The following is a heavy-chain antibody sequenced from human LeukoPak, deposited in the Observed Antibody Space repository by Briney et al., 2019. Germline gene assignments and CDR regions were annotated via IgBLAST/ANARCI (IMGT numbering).Heavy chain of an antibody. V-gene: IGHV1-2*06. CDR2: INPNSGGT. D-gene: IGHD3-10*01. CDR3: ARGGSGSGYLYYFDF. Sequence: GASVKVPCKASGYSFSDYSMHWVRQAPGQGLEWMGQINPNSGGTSYAQNFQGRVSMTRDTSISTTYMELSGLTSDDTAVYYCARGGSGSGYLYYFDFWGQGTLVSVSS. J-gene: IGHJ4*02. CDR1: GYSFSDYS.